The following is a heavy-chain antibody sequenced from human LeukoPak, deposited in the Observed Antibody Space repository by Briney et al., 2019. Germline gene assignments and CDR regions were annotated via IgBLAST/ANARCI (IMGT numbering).Heavy chain of an antibody. CDR1: NGFDSYY. CDR2: THHSGGI. V-gene: IGHV4-34*01. Sequence: SETLSLTCAVYNGFDSYYMTIVRQPPGKGLEWIGETHHSGGINYNSSLKSRLTISVDKSKDQFSLTLSSVTAADTAVYYCARHYYYYMDVWGKGTTVTVSS. J-gene: IGHJ6*03. CDR3: ARHYYYYMDV.